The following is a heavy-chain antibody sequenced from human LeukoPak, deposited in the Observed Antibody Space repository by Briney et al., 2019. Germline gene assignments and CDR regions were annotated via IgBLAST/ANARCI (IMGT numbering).Heavy chain of an antibody. CDR1: GGSISSSSYY. J-gene: IGHJ6*03. CDR2: IYYSGST. Sequence: SETLSLTCTVSGGSISSSSYYWGWIRQPPGKGLEWIGSIYYSGSTYYNPSLKSRVTISVDTSKNQFSLKLSSVTAADTAVYYCARDRKYSSSSSGDTPGPHYYYYYYMDVWGKGTTVTVSS. D-gene: IGHD6-6*01. CDR3: ARDRKYSSSSSGDTPGPHYYYYYYMDV. V-gene: IGHV4-39*07.